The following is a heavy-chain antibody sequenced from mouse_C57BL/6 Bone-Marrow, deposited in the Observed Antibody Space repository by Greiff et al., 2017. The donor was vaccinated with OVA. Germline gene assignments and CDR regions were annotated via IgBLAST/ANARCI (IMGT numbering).Heavy chain of an antibody. CDR1: GFNIKDYY. D-gene: IGHD3-2*02. CDR3: TTWAAQAWFAY. J-gene: IGHJ3*01. V-gene: IGHV14-1*01. Sequence: EVKLQESGAELVRPGASVKLSCTASGFNIKDYYMHWVKQRPEQGLEWIGRIDPEDGDTEYAPKFQGKATMTADTSSNTAYLQLSSLTSEDTAVYYCTTWAAQAWFAYWGQGTLVTVSA. CDR2: IDPEDGDT.